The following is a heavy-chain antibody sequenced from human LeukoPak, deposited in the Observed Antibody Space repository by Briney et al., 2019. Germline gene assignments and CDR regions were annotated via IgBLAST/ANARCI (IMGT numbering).Heavy chain of an antibody. CDR3: ASFRDYSNCN. Sequence: GGSLRLSCAASGFALGTYSMNWVRQAPGKGLQWVSYISSSGYITYYADSVRGRFTISRDNANNSLYLHMNSLRAEDTAVYYCASFRDYSNCNWGQGTLVTVSS. D-gene: IGHD4-11*01. V-gene: IGHV3-48*04. CDR1: GFALGTYS. J-gene: IGHJ4*02. CDR2: ISSSGYIT.